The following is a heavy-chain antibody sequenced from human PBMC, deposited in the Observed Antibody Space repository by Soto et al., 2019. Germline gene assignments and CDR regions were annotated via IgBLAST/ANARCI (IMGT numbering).Heavy chain of an antibody. CDR1: GGTFSSYA. J-gene: IGHJ5*02. Sequence: SVKVSCKASGGTFSSYAISWVRQAPGQGLEWMGGFIPIFGTANYAQKFQGRVTITADESTSTAYMELSSLRSEDTAVYYCARDRSRYCSGGSCTWFDPWGQGTLVTVSS. V-gene: IGHV1-69*13. D-gene: IGHD2-15*01. CDR3: ARDRSRYCSGGSCTWFDP. CDR2: FIPIFGTA.